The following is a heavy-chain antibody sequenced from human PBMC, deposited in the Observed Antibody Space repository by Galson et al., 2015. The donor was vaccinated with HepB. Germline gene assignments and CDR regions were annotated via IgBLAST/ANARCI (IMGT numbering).Heavy chain of an antibody. CDR1: GYAFTNYG. CDR2: ISAYNGNT. J-gene: IGHJ4*02. D-gene: IGHD2-2*01. V-gene: IGHV1-18*01. Sequence: SVKVSCKAAGYAFTNYGISWVRQAPGQGLEWMGWISAYNGNTNYAQKFQGRITVTTDTFTDTAYMEMRYLSSDDTAVYYCARDQRYCSDTSCYPAVDAAHFWGQGTLVTVSS. CDR3: ARDQRYCSDTSCYPAVDAAHF.